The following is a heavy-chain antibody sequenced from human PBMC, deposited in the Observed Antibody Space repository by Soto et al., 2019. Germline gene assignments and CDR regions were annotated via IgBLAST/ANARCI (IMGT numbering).Heavy chain of an antibody. CDR3: ARDHAAASYGMDV. Sequence: PGESLKISCMGSGYSFTSYWIGWVRQMPGKGLEWMGIIYPGDSDTRYSPSFQGQVTISADKSISTAYLQWSSLKASDTAMYYCARDHAAASYGMDVWGQGTTVTVSS. D-gene: IGHD6-13*01. CDR2: IYPGDSDT. CDR1: GYSFTSYW. V-gene: IGHV5-51*01. J-gene: IGHJ6*02.